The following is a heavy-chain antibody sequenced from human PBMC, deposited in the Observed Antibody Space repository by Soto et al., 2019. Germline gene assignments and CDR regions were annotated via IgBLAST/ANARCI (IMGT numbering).Heavy chain of an antibody. D-gene: IGHD2-2*01. J-gene: IGHJ5*02. CDR3: AKPYCIFTSCLDNWFNP. CDR1: GYTFTSYD. V-gene: IGHV1-8*01. CDR2: MNPNSGNT. Sequence: ASVKVSCKASGYTFTSYDINWVRQATGQGLEWMGWMNPNSGNTGYAQKFQGRVTMTRNTSISTAYMELSSLRPEGTAVYYCAKPYCIFTSCLDNWFNPWGQGTLVTVSS.